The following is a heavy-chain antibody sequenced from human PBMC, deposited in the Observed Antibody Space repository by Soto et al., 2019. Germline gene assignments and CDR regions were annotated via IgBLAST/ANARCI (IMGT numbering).Heavy chain of an antibody. Sequence: QVQVVESGGGLVRPGGSLRLSCAATGFTFSDYYMSWIRQAPGKGLEWLADISKTAGTVHYADSVKGRFSISRDNARNSLFLQLNSLRGEETAVYYCARPTQYCSAGTCYSCASDYWGQGTLVTVSS. J-gene: IGHJ4*02. V-gene: IGHV3-11*01. D-gene: IGHD2-15*01. CDR2: ISKTAGTV. CDR3: ARPTQYCSAGTCYSCASDY. CDR1: GFTFSDYY.